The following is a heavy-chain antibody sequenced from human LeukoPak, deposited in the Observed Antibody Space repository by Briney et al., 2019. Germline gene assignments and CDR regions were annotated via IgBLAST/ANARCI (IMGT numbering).Heavy chain of an antibody. CDR1: GFIFSDYY. J-gene: IGHJ2*01. V-gene: IGHV3-11*04. CDR2: ISPSGSTI. D-gene: IGHD2-2*02. Sequence: PGGSLRLPCAASGFIFSDYYMSWIRQAPGKGLEWVSYISPSGSTIFYADSVKGRFTISRDNAKNSLFLQMNNLGVEDTAVYYCARAPPYWECSNSICYTWYFDLWGRGTLVTVSS. CDR3: ARAPPYWECSNSICYTWYFDL.